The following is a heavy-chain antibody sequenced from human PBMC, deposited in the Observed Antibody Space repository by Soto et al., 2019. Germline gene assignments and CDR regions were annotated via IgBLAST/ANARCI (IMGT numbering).Heavy chain of an antibody. V-gene: IGHV1-18*01. D-gene: IGHD3-3*01. CDR1: GYTFTSYG. CDR2: ISAYNGNT. Sequence: ASVKVSCKASGYTFTSYGISWVRQAPGQGLEWMGWISAYNGNTNYAQKLQGRVTMTTDTSTSTAYMELRSLRSDDTAVYYCARADPYYDFWSGSYGMDVWGQGTKVTVSS. CDR3: ARADPYYDFWSGSYGMDV. J-gene: IGHJ6*02.